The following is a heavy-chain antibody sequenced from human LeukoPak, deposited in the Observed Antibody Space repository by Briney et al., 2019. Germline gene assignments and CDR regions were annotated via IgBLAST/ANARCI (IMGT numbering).Heavy chain of an antibody. CDR2: INPNSGGT. J-gene: IGHJ3*02. D-gene: IGHD4-17*01. Sequence: GASVKVSCKASGGTFSSYAISWVRQAPGQGLEWMGWINPNSGGTNYAQKFQGRVTMTRDTSISTAYMELSRLRSDDTAVYYCASPYLYGDYLTKNHAFDIWGQGTMVTVSS. V-gene: IGHV1-2*02. CDR1: GGTFSSYA. CDR3: ASPYLYGDYLTKNHAFDI.